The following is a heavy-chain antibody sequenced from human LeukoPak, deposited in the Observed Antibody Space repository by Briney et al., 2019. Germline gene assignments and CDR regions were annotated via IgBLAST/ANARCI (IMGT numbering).Heavy chain of an antibody. CDR1: GYTFTSYD. CDR2: MNPNSGNT. V-gene: IGHV1-8*01. D-gene: IGHD5-24*01. CDR3: ARTKRDGYNQGWFDP. J-gene: IGHJ5*02. Sequence: ASVKVSCKASGYTFTSYDINWVRQATGQGLEWMGWMNPNSGNTGYAQKFQGRVTMTRNTSISTAYMELSRLRSDDTAVYYCARTKRDGYNQGWFDPWGQGTLVTVSS.